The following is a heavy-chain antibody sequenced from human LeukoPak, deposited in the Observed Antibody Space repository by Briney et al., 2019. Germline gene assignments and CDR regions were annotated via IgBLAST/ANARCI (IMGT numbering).Heavy chain of an antibody. D-gene: IGHD3-22*01. Sequence: SETLSLTCTVSGGSISSSNWWSWVRQPPGKGLEWIGEIYHSGSTNYNPSLKSRVTISVDKSKNQFSLKLSSVTAADTAVYYCARGTSEYYYDSSGFPSLDYWGQGTLVTVSS. V-gene: IGHV4-4*02. J-gene: IGHJ4*02. CDR1: GGSISSSNW. CDR2: IYHSGST. CDR3: ARGTSEYYYDSSGFPSLDY.